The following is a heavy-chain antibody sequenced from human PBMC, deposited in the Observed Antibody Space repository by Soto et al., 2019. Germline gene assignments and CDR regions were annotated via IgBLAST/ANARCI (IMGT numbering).Heavy chain of an antibody. CDR1: GGSISSYY. CDR3: ARGGYSYGYDYYYYGMDV. V-gene: IGHV4-59*01. Sequence: SETLSLTCTVCGGSISSYYWSWIRQPPGKGLEWIGYIYYSGSTNYNPSLKSRVTISVDTSKNQFSLKLSSVTAADTAVYYCARGGYSYGYDYYYYGMDVWGQGTTVTVSS. D-gene: IGHD5-18*01. CDR2: IYYSGST. J-gene: IGHJ6*02.